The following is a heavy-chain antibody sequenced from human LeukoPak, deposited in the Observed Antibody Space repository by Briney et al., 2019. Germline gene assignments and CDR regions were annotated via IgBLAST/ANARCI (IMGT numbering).Heavy chain of an antibody. CDR2: IKYDGSEK. J-gene: IGHJ4*02. CDR1: GFPFSHSY. CDR3: ARDPAYAGYDY. Sequence: GGSLRLSCTASGFPFSHSYMTWVRQAPGKGLEWVATIKYDGSEKAYVDSVKGRFTISKDNAKNSLYLQMNSLRADDTAVYYCARDPAYAGYDYWGQGTLVTVSS. D-gene: IGHD2-2*01. V-gene: IGHV3-7*03.